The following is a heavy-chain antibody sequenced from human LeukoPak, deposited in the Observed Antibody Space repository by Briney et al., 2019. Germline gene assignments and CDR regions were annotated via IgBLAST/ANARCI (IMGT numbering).Heavy chain of an antibody. CDR3: ARVFFDGLRIVDY. V-gene: IGHV3-48*03. CDR1: GFTFSSYE. J-gene: IGHJ4*02. CDR2: ISSSGSTI. Sequence: PGGSLRLSCAASGFTFSSYEMNWVRQAPGKGLEWVSYISSSGSTIYYADSVRGRFTISRDNAKHPLYLQMNSLRAEDTDVYYCARVFFDGLRIVDYWGQGTLVTVSS. D-gene: IGHD3-9*01.